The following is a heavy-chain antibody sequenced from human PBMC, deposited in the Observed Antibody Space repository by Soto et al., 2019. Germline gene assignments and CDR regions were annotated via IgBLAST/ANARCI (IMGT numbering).Heavy chain of an antibody. CDR2: ISAYNGNR. D-gene: IGHD2-15*01. J-gene: IGHJ5*02. CDR3: ARADMSLVWFDP. V-gene: IGHV1-18*01. Sequence: QVQLVQSGAEVKKPGASVKVSCKASGYTFTSYGISWVRQAPGQGLAWMGWISAYNGNRNYAQKLQGRVTMTTDTSTRTAYMEMRSLRSYDTAVYYCARADMSLVWFDPWGHGTLVTVSS. CDR1: GYTFTSYG.